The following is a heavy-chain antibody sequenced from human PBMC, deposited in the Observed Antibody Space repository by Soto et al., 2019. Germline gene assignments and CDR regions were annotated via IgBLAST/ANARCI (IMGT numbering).Heavy chain of an antibody. CDR2: ISYDGSNK. V-gene: IGHV3-30-3*01. Sequence: QVQLVESGGGVVQPGRSLRLSCAASGFTFSSSAMHWVRQAPGKGLEWVAVISYDGSNKYYADSVKGRFTISRDNSKNTLYLQMNSVRAEDTAVYYCAREDYVWGRTPVLDCWGQGTLVTVSS. CDR3: AREDYVWGRTPVLDC. J-gene: IGHJ4*02. D-gene: IGHD3-16*01. CDR1: GFTFSSSA.